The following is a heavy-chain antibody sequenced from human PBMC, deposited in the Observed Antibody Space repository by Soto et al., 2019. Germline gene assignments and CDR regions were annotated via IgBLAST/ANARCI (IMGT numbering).Heavy chain of an antibody. Sequence: EVQLLESGGGLAQPGGSLRLTCAASGFTFSNYGMAWVRQAQGTGLEWVASISSTGGTTYYADSVKGRFSISRDDSKTTFYLQMHSLRADDTALYYCAKVGIGWSDVFDVWGQGTKVTVSS. CDR3: AKVGIGWSDVFDV. CDR1: GFTFSNYG. CDR2: ISSTGGTT. J-gene: IGHJ3*01. D-gene: IGHD6-19*01. V-gene: IGHV3-23*01.